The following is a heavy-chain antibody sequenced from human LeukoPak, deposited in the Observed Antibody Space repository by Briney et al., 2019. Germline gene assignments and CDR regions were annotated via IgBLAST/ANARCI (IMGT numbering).Heavy chain of an antibody. CDR2: VSYDTINK. CDR3: AKEDVTGWYGVDY. CDR1: GFTFSNYG. D-gene: IGHD6-19*01. V-gene: IGHV3-30*18. J-gene: IGHJ4*02. Sequence: PGMSLTLSCPPSGFTFSNYGMHWVRQAPGKGLEWVALVSYDTINKYYQDSVKGRFTLSRDNSKNTVYLQLDSLRADDTAVYYCAKEDVTGWYGVDYWGQGTLVTVSS.